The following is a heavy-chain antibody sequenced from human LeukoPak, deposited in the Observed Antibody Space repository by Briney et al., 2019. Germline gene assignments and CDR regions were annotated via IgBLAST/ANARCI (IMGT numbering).Heavy chain of an antibody. CDR1: GGSISSGGYY. J-gene: IGHJ4*02. Sequence: SQTLSLTCTVSGGSISSGGYYWSWIRQPPGKGLEWIGYIYHSGSTYYNPSLKSRVTISVDRSKNQFSLKLSSVTAADTAVYYCARGVLLAYCGGDCYPHSDNFDYWGQGTLVTVSS. V-gene: IGHV4-30-2*01. CDR3: ARGVLLAYCGGDCYPHSDNFDY. CDR2: IYHSGST. D-gene: IGHD2-21*02.